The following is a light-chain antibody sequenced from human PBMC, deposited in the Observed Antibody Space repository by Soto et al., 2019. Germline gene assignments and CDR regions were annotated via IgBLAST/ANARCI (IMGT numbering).Light chain of an antibody. V-gene: IGLV2-14*01. CDR1: SSDVCGYNY. Sequence: QSALTQPASVSGSPGQSITISCTGTSSDVCGYNYVSWYQQHPGQVPKLMIYDVSNRPSGISNRFSASKSGNTASLTISGLHAEDEADYYCSAYTSRNTRVFGTGTKLTVL. CDR3: SAYTSRNTRV. J-gene: IGLJ1*01. CDR2: DVS.